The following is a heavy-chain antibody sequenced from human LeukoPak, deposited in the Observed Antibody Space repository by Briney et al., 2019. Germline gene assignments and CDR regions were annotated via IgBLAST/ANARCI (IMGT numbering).Heavy chain of an antibody. V-gene: IGHV4-34*01. D-gene: IGHD3-9*01. CDR3: ARGSFYRTISRPGWFDP. J-gene: IGHJ5*02. Sequence: SETLSLTCAVYGGSFSGYYWSWIRQPPGKGLEWIGEINHSGSTNYNPSLKSRVTISVDTSKNQFSLKLSSVTAADTAVYYCARGSFYRTISRPGWFDPWGQGTLVTVSS. CDR1: GGSFSGYY. CDR2: INHSGST.